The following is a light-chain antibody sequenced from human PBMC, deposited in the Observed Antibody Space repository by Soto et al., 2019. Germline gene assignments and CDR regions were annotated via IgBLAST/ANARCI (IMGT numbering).Light chain of an antibody. CDR2: GNS. CDR3: QSYDSSLSVYV. V-gene: IGLV1-40*01. CDR1: SSNIGAGYD. J-gene: IGLJ1*01. Sequence: QSVLTQPPSVSGAPGQRVTISCTGSSSNIGAGYDVHWYQQLPGTAPKLLIYGNSNRPSGVPDRFSGSKSGTSASLAITGLDAEDAADYCQSYDSSLSVYVFGAGTKLTVL.